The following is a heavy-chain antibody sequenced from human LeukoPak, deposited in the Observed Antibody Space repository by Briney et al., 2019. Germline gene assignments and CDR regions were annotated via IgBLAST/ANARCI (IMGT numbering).Heavy chain of an antibody. J-gene: IGHJ6*02. V-gene: IGHV1-24*01. D-gene: IGHD2-2*01. Sequence: GASVKVSCKVSGYTLTELSMHWVRQAPGKGLEWMGGFDPEDGETIYAQKFQGRVTMTEDTSTDTAYVELSSLRSEDTAVYYCATRDLGYCSSTSCKGSFVYGMDVWGQGTTVTVSS. CDR1: GYTLTELS. CDR3: ATRDLGYCSSTSCKGSFVYGMDV. CDR2: FDPEDGET.